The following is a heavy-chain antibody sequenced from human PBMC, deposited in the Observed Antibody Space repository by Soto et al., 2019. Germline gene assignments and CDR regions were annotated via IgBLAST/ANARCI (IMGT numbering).Heavy chain of an antibody. CDR1: GYTFTSYY. CDR3: ARYCSGPLCSMDV. J-gene: IGHJ6*02. D-gene: IGHD2-15*01. V-gene: IGHV1-46*01. Sequence: QVQLVQSGAEVKKPGASVKVSCKASGYTFTSYYMHWVRQAPGQGLEWMGIINPSGGSTSYAQKFQGRVTMTRDTSTSTAYMELRSLRSDDTAVYYCARYCSGPLCSMDVWGQGTTVTVSS. CDR2: INPSGGST.